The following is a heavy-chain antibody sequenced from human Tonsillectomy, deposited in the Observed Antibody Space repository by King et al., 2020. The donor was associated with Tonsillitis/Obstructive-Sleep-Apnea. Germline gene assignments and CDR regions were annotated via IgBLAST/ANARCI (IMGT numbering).Heavy chain of an antibody. CDR2: IYYIGST. D-gene: IGHD3-22*01. CDR3: AIWGTYYYDSSGYDRDY. V-gene: IGHV4-39*01. Sequence: QLQESGPGLVKPSETLSLTCTVSGGSISSSSYYWGWIRQPPGKGLEWIGSIYYIGSTYYNPSLKSRVTISLDTSQNQFSLQLSSLTAADTAVYYCAIWGTYYYDSSGYDRDYWGQGTLVTVSS. J-gene: IGHJ4*02. CDR1: GGSISSSSYY.